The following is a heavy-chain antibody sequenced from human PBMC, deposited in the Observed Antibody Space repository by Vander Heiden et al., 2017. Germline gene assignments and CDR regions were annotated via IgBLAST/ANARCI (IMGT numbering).Heavy chain of an antibody. CDR1: GFTFSSYS. Sequence: EVQLVESGGGLVQPGGSLRLPCAASGFTFSSYSMNWVRQAPGKGLEWVSYISSSSSTIYYADSVKGRFTISRDNAKNSLYLQMNSLRDEDTAVYYCARGGVVVVAATYYFDYWGQGTLVTVSS. J-gene: IGHJ4*02. CDR2: ISSSSSTI. D-gene: IGHD2-15*01. V-gene: IGHV3-48*02. CDR3: ARGGVVVVAATYYFDY.